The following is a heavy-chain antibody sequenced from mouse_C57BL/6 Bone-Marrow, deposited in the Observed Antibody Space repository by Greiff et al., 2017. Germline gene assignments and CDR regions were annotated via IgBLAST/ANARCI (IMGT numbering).Heavy chain of an antibody. CDR3: ARAYYSNEESLHWYFDV. CDR2: IYPGDGDT. V-gene: IGHV1-82*01. D-gene: IGHD2-5*01. J-gene: IGHJ1*03. Sequence: VKLMESGPELVKPGASVKISCKASGYAFSSSWMNWVKQRPGKGLEWIGRIYPGDGDTNYNGKFKGKATLTADKSSSTAYMQLSSLTSEDSAVYFCARAYYSNEESLHWYFDVWGTGTTVTVSS. CDR1: GYAFSSSW.